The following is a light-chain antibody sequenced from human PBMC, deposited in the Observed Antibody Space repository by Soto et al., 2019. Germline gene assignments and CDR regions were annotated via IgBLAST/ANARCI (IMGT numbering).Light chain of an antibody. Sequence: QSVLTQPASVSGSPGQSITISCTGTSSDVGAHNFVSWYQQHPGKAPKLMIYEVSNRPSGVSDRFSGSKSGNTASLTISGLQAEDEADYYCNSYTNTAARVFASGNKVTVL. CDR3: NSYTNTAARV. CDR1: SSDVGAHNF. J-gene: IGLJ1*01. CDR2: EVS. V-gene: IGLV2-14*01.